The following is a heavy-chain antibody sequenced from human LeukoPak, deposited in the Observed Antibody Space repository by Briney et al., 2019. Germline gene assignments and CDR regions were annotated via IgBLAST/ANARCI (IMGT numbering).Heavy chain of an antibody. D-gene: IGHD3-16*02. CDR3: ARTITFGGVTVLFDY. V-gene: IGHV4-61*02. Sequence: SQTLSLTCTVSGGSIESGFYYWSWLRQPAGKGLEWIGRIYTSGSTNYNPSLKSRVTISRDTSKNQFSLRLSSVTAADTAVYYCARTITFGGVTVLFDYWGQGILATVSS. J-gene: IGHJ4*02. CDR2: IYTSGST. CDR1: GGSIESGFYY.